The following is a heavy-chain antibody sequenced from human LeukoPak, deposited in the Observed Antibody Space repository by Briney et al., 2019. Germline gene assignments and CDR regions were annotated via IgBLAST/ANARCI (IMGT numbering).Heavy chain of an antibody. J-gene: IGHJ4*02. D-gene: IGHD3-22*01. V-gene: IGHV3-23*01. CDR3: AKASAMIVVVSKHFDY. CDR2: ISGSGGST. Sequence: GGSLRLSCAASGFTVSSNYMSWVRQAPGKGLEWVSAISGSGGSTYYADFVKGRFTISRDNSKNTLYLQMNSLRAEDTAVYYCAKASAMIVVVSKHFDYWGQGTLVTVSS. CDR1: GFTVSSNY.